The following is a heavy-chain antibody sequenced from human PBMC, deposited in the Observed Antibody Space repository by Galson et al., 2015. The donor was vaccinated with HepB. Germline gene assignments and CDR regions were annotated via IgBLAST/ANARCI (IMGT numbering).Heavy chain of an antibody. J-gene: IGHJ4*02. V-gene: IGHV3-33*08. Sequence: LRLSCAASGFTFSSYGMHWVRQAPGKGLEWVAVIWYDGSNKYYADSVKGRFTISRDNSKNTLYLQMNSLRAEDTAVYYCARDRRYCSNTSCSKRGGIDYWGQGTLVTVSS. CDR3: ARDRRYCSNTSCSKRGGIDY. CDR2: IWYDGSNK. D-gene: IGHD2-2*01. CDR1: GFTFSSYG.